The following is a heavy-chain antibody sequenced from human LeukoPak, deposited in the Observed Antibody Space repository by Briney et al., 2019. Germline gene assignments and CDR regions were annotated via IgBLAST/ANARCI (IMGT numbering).Heavy chain of an antibody. Sequence: SGTLSLTCTVSGGSISSGGYYWSWIRQPPGKGLEWIGYISHSGNTYYTPSLKSRVTISVDRSKNQFSLKLSSVTAADTAVYYCARDRSYFYYFDYWGQGTLVTVSS. CDR1: GGSISSGGYY. CDR2: ISHSGNT. CDR3: ARDRSYFYYFDY. V-gene: IGHV4-30-2*01. D-gene: IGHD1-26*01. J-gene: IGHJ4*02.